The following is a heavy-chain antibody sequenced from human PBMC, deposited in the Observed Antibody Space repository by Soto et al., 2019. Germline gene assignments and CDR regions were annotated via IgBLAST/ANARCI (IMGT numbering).Heavy chain of an antibody. V-gene: IGHV1-2*02. Sequence: ASVKVSCKASGYSFTGYYIHWVRQAPGQGLEWMGWINPNSGGANYAQKFQGRVTMTRDTSTTTAYMELSRPRSNDTAVFYCARSSALTISGVGGMDVWGQGATVTVSS. D-gene: IGHD3-3*01. CDR1: GYSFTGYY. CDR3: ARSSALTISGVGGMDV. CDR2: INPNSGGA. J-gene: IGHJ6*02.